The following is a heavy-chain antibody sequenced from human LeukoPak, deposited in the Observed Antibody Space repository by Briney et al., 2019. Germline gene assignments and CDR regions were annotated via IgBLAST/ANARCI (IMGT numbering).Heavy chain of an antibody. D-gene: IGHD2-15*01. J-gene: IGHJ6*02. CDR2: IISSSSYI. V-gene: IGHV3-21*01. CDR1: GFTFSSYS. CDR3: ARDMVVAATRNYGMDV. Sequence: PGGSLRLSCAASGFTFSSYSMNWVRQAPGKGLEWVSSIISSSSYIYYADSVKGRFTISRDNAKNSLYLQMNSLRAEDTAVYYCARDMVVAATRNYGMDVWGQGTTVTVSS.